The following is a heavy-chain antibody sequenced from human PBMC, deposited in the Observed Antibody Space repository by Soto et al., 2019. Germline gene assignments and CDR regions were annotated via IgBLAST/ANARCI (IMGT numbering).Heavy chain of an antibody. V-gene: IGHV1-18*01. Sequence: QVQLVQSGPEVKKPGASVKVSCKASGYSFTNYGIIWVRQAPGQGLEWMGWMNPYNGDTSYAQKLQGGVTMTTATSTSTAYLELRSLRFADTAIYYCARVSGGWYYYLDSWAQGTLVTVSS. CDR1: GYSFTNYG. CDR2: MNPYNGDT. CDR3: ARVSGGWYYYLDS. D-gene: IGHD6-19*01. J-gene: IGHJ4*02.